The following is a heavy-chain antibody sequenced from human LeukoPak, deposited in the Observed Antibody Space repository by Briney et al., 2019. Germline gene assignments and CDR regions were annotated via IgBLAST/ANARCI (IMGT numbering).Heavy chain of an antibody. D-gene: IGHD5-24*01. CDR2: MYYSGST. V-gene: IGHV4-59*12. CDR1: GGSISSYY. J-gene: IGHJ4*02. Sequence: PSETLSLTCTVSGGSISSYYWSWIRQPPGKGLEWIGFMYYSGSTNYNPSLKSRVTISVDTSKNQFSLKLSSVTAADTAVYYCARRGWLQPEDYWGQGTLVTVSS. CDR3: ARRGWLQPEDY.